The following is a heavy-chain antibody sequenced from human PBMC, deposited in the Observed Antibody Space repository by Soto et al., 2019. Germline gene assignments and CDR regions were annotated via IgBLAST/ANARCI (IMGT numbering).Heavy chain of an antibody. Sequence: QITLKQSDPTLVKPTQTLTLTCTFSGFSLTTDAVGVGWIRQPPGKALEWLALIYWDDDKRYSPALKSSLTITKDASRNQVVLTLTNMDPADTATYYCAHVYWVAAGIRYYFDYWGQGTLVPVSS. D-gene: IGHD1-1*01. V-gene: IGHV2-5*02. J-gene: IGHJ4*02. CDR3: AHVYWVAAGIRYYFDY. CDR1: GFSLTTDAVG. CDR2: IYWDDDK.